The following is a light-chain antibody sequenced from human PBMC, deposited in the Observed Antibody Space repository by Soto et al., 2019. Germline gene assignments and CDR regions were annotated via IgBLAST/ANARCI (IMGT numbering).Light chain of an antibody. Sequence: DIQMTQSPSSLSASVGDRVTITCQASQDISNYLNWYQQKPVKAPKLLIYDASNLETGVPSRFSGSGSGTDFTFTISSLQPEDIATYYCQQYDNLPPSLTFGGGTNVEIK. CDR1: QDISNY. CDR3: QQYDNLPPSLT. J-gene: IGKJ4*01. V-gene: IGKV1-33*01. CDR2: DAS.